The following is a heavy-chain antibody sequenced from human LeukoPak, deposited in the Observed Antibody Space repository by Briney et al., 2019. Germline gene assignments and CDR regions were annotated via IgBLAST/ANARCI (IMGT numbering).Heavy chain of an antibody. CDR2: IYYSGRT. J-gene: IGHJ4*02. D-gene: IGHD6-13*01. CDR3: ARETAAGKPPRFDY. CDR1: GGSISSYY. Sequence: SETLSLTCTVSGGSISSYYWSWIRQPPGKGLEWIGYIYYSGRTNYNPSLKSRVTISVDTSKNQFSLKLSSVTAADTAVYYCARETAAGKPPRFDYWGQGTLVTVSS. V-gene: IGHV4-59*01.